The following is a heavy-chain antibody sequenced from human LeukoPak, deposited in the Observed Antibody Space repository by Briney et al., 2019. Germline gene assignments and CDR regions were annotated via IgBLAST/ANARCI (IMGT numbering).Heavy chain of an antibody. CDR1: GFTSSSYA. V-gene: IGHV3-13*01. J-gene: IGHJ2*01. Sequence: GGSLRLSCAASGFTSSSYAMHWVRHATGKGLEWVSAIGTAGDTYYPGSVKGRFTISRENAKNSLYLQMNSLRAGDTAVYYCARAPTQGWYFDLWGRGTLVTVSS. CDR2: IGTAGDT. CDR3: ARAPTQGWYFDL.